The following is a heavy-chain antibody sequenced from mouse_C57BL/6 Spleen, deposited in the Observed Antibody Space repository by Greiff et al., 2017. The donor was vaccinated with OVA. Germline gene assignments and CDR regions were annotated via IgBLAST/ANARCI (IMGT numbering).Heavy chain of an antibody. Sequence: QVTLKESGPGILQPSQTLSLTCSFSGFSLSTFGMGVGWIRQPSGKGLEWLAHIWWDDDQYYNPALKSRLTISKDTSKNQVFLKIANVDTADTATYYCARVTTVVASNFDYWGQGTTLTVSS. CDR1: GFSLSTFGMG. V-gene: IGHV8-8*01. J-gene: IGHJ2*01. CDR3: ARVTTVVASNFDY. CDR2: IWWDDDQ. D-gene: IGHD1-1*01.